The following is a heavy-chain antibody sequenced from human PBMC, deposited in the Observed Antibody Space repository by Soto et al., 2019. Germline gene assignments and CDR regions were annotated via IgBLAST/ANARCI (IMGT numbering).Heavy chain of an antibody. Sequence: APVKVSCKVSGYTLTELSMHWVRQAPGKGLEWMGGFDPEDGETIYAQKFQGRVTMTEDTSTDTAYMELGSLRSEDTAVYYCATEPYDFWSGTNPSGVDWGQGTLVTVSS. J-gene: IGHJ4*02. D-gene: IGHD3-3*01. CDR2: FDPEDGET. V-gene: IGHV1-24*01. CDR3: ATEPYDFWSGTNPSGVD. CDR1: GYTLTELS.